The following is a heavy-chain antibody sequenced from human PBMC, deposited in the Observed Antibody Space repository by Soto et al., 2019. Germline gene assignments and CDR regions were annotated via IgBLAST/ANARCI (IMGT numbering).Heavy chain of an antibody. Sequence: GASVKVSCKASGYTFTSYGISWVRQAPGQGLERIRWISAYNGNTNYAQKLQGRVTMTTDTSTSTAYMEQRSLRSDDTAVYYCARDPRSGKKVKTVVPAAYPLYYYYGMDVWGQGTTVTVSS. CDR2: ISAYNGNT. J-gene: IGHJ6*02. D-gene: IGHD2-2*01. CDR3: ARDPRSGKKVKTVVPAAYPLYYYYGMDV. CDR1: GYTFTSYG. V-gene: IGHV1-18*01.